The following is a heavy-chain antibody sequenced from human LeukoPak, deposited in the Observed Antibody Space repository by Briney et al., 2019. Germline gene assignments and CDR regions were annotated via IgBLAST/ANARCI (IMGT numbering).Heavy chain of an antibody. V-gene: IGHV1-18*01. Sequence: ASVKVSCKASGGTFSSYAISWVRQAPGQGLEWMGWISAYNGNTNYAQKLQGRVTMTTDTSTSTAYMELRSLRSDDTAVYYCARYGDFWSGYSYYFDYWGQGTLVTVSS. J-gene: IGHJ4*02. D-gene: IGHD3-3*01. CDR3: ARYGDFWSGYSYYFDY. CDR1: GGTFSSYA. CDR2: ISAYNGNT.